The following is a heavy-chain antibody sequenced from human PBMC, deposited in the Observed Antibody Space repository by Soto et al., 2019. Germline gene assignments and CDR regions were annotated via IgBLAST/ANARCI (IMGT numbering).Heavy chain of an antibody. CDR2: ISGSDDST. Sequence: VQLLESGGGLVQPGESPRLSCAASGFTFSSYAMSWVRQAPGKGLEWVSVISGSDDSTYYADSVKGRFTISRDNSKNTLYLQMNSLRAEDTAVYYCATRSSSSTFDYWGQGTLVTVSS. CDR1: GFTFSSYA. D-gene: IGHD6-6*01. CDR3: ATRSSSSTFDY. V-gene: IGHV3-23*01. J-gene: IGHJ4*02.